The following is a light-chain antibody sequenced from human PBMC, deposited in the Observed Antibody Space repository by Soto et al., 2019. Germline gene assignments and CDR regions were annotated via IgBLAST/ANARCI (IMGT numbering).Light chain of an antibody. V-gene: IGKV3-20*01. Sequence: IVLTQSPGTLSLSPGESATLSCRASQSVSSNYLAWYQQKPGQAPRLLIYGASSRATGIPDRFSGSGSGTDFTLTISRREPEDVAVFYCQQYGSAPYTFGQGTKMEIK. CDR2: GAS. CDR3: QQYGSAPYT. J-gene: IGKJ2*01. CDR1: QSVSSNY.